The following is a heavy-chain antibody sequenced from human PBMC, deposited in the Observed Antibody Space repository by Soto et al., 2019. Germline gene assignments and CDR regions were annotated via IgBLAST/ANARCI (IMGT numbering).Heavy chain of an antibody. V-gene: IGHV4-31*03. CDR2: IYYSGST. J-gene: IGHJ2*01. Sequence: QVQLQESGPGLVKPSQTLSLTCTVSGGSISSGGYYWSWIRQHPGKGLEWIGYIYYSGSTYYNPSLKSRVTISVYTSKNQFYLKLSSVTAADTAVYYCARLYGSGSYYNYWYFDLWGRGTLVTVSS. CDR3: ARLYGSGSYYNYWYFDL. D-gene: IGHD3-10*01. CDR1: GGSISSGGYY.